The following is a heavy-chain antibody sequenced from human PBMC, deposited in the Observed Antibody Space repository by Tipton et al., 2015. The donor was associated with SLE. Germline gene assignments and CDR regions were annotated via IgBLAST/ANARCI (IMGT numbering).Heavy chain of an antibody. Sequence: TLSLTCTVSGGSISSHYWSWIRQPPWKGLGWVGYRSYSETTNYNPSLKRRVTISVDTSKNQFSLKLRSVTAADTAVYYCAGAWQGYCSGGTCYVLDYWGQGTLVTVSS. CDR2: RSYSETT. D-gene: IGHD2-15*01. CDR3: AGAWQGYCSGGTCYVLDY. J-gene: IGHJ4*02. V-gene: IGHV4-59*11. CDR1: GGSISSHY.